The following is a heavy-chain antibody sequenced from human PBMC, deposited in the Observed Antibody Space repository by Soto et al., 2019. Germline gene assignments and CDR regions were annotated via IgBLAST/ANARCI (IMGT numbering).Heavy chain of an antibody. D-gene: IGHD1-7*01. CDR1: GDSVSSNIAA. J-gene: IGHJ6*03. V-gene: IGHV6-1*01. CDR3: AGTTSHQWYYMDV. CDR2: TYYRSRWYN. Sequence: QVQLQESGPGLVKPSQTLSLTCAISGDSVSSNIAAWNWIRLSPSRGLEWLSRTYYRSRWYNDYAVSVRSRITVNPDTSKNQCSLQLNSVTPEDTAVYYCAGTTSHQWYYMDVWGKGTTVSVSS.